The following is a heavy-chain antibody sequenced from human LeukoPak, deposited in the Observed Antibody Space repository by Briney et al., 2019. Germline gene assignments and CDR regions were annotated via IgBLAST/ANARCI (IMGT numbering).Heavy chain of an antibody. Sequence: PGGSLSLSCAASGFTFSSFAMNWVRQAPGKGLEWVSAISGSGGGTYYADSVEGRFTISKDNSQNTLYLQMSSLSAEDTAVYYCAKGRMGTTFDDWGQGTLVTVSS. CDR3: AKGRMGTTFDD. D-gene: IGHD4-11*01. J-gene: IGHJ4*02. V-gene: IGHV3-23*01. CDR2: ISGSGGGT. CDR1: GFTFSSFA.